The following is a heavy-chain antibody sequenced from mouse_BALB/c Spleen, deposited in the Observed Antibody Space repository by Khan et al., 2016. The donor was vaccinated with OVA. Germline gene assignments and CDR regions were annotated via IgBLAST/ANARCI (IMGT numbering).Heavy chain of an antibody. CDR2: ISSVAYSI. Sequence: EVELVESGGGLVQPGGSRKLSCAASGFTFIDYGMAWVRQTPGKGPEWIAFISSVAYSIYYADTVTGRFTISGENAKNTLYLEMSSLRSDDTAMYYCARGGFAYWGQGTLVTVSA. J-gene: IGHJ3*01. CDR1: GFTFIDYG. CDR3: ARGGFAY. V-gene: IGHV5-15*02.